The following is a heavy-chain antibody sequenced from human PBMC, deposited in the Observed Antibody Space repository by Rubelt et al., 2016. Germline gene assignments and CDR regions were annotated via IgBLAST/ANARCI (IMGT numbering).Heavy chain of an antibody. Sequence: QVQLVQSGAEVKKPGASVKVSCKASGYTFTSYGISWVRQAPGQGLEWMGWISAYNGNTNYAQKLQGRVTMNTDTSTRPADMELRSRRSDDTAVYYCARDRIRIAARQGWYFDLWGRGTLVTVSS. CDR2: ISAYNGNT. J-gene: IGHJ2*01. D-gene: IGHD6-6*01. CDR3: ARDRIRIAARQGWYFDL. CDR1: GYTFTSYG. V-gene: IGHV1-18*01.